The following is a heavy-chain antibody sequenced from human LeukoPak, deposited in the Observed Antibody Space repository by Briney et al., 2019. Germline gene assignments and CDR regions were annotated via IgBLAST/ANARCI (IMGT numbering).Heavy chain of an antibody. CDR2: ISYDGSDK. J-gene: IGHJ4*02. Sequence: GGSLRLSCAASGFIFSSYAMHWVRQAPDKGLEWVALISYDGSDKYYTDSVKGRFTTSRDNSKNTLYLQMNSLRAEDTAVYYCTTPGGSGWRPLDYWGQGTLVTVSS. D-gene: IGHD6-19*01. CDR3: TTPGGSGWRPLDY. V-gene: IGHV3-30*03. CDR1: GFIFSSYA.